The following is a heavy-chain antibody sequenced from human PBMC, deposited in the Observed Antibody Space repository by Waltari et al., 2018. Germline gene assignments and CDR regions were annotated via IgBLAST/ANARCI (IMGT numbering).Heavy chain of an antibody. CDR3: ARDRGLRRLSTFEI. J-gene: IGHJ3*02. V-gene: IGHV4-34*01. CDR1: GGSFSGYY. D-gene: IGHD3-16*02. Sequence: QVQLQQWGAGLLKPSETLSLTCAVYGGSFSGYYWSWIRQPPGKGLEWIGEINHSGSTNHTPSLKSRITISVDTSKSQFSLKLSSVTAADTAVYYCARDRGLRRLSTFEIWGQGTMVTVSS. CDR2: INHSGST.